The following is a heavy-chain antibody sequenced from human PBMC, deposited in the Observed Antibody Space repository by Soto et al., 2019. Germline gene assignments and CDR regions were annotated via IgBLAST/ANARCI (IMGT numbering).Heavy chain of an antibody. D-gene: IGHD1-26*01. V-gene: IGHV1-58*01. CDR1: GFTFTSSA. Sequence: SVKVSCKASGFTFTSSAVQWVRQARGQRLEWIGWIVVGSGNTNYAQKFQERVTITRDMSTSTACMELSSLRSEDTAVYYCAALFPIVGATFPFDYWGQGTLVTVSS. CDR2: IVVGSGNT. J-gene: IGHJ4*02. CDR3: AALFPIVGATFPFDY.